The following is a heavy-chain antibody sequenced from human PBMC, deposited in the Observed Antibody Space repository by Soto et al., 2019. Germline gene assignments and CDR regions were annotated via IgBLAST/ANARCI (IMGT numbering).Heavy chain of an antibody. V-gene: IGHV4-39*01. D-gene: IGHD5-12*01. CDR3: ARLAYSHYST. CDR1: GGSIKVGGYY. Sequence: TSETLSLTCTVSGGSIKVGGYYWGWIRQPPGKGLEWVATIYYSGTTYYNPSLKSRLTISLDTSRNQFSLDLTYVTAADTAVYYCARLAYSHYSTWGQGTLVTVSS. CDR2: IYYSGTT. J-gene: IGHJ4*02.